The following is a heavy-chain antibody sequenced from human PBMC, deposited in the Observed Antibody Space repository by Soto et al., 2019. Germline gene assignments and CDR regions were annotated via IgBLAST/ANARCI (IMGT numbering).Heavy chain of an antibody. CDR3: ARETGYSSGWRQDY. CDR1: GFTFSSYW. CDR2: INSDGSSI. J-gene: IGHJ4*02. D-gene: IGHD6-19*01. V-gene: IGHV3-74*01. Sequence: PGGSRRLSCAASGFTFSSYWMHWVRQAPGKGLVWVSRINSDGSSISYADSVKGRFTISRDNAKNTLYLQMNSLRVEDTAVYYCARETGYSSGWRQDYWGQGTLVTVSS.